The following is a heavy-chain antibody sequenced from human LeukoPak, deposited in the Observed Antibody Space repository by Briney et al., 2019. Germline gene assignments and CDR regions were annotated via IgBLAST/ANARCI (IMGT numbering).Heavy chain of an antibody. CDR1: GFTFSSYG. J-gene: IGHJ3*02. CDR3: AKDFDYDILVEGVGAFDI. V-gene: IGHV3-30*18. CDR2: ISYDGSNK. Sequence: GGSLRLSCAASGFTFSSYGMHWVRQAPGKGLEWVAVISYDGSNKYYADSVKGRFTISRDNSKNTLYLQTNSLRAEDTAVYYCAKDFDYDILVEGVGAFDIWGQGTMVTVSS. D-gene: IGHD3-9*01.